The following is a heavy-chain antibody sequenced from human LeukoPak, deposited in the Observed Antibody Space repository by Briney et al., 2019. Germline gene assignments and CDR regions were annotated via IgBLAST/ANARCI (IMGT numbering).Heavy chain of an antibody. CDR2: ITGSGGNT. CDR1: GFTFSSYS. CDR3: AKAASSSWPSYYYGMDV. Sequence: GGSLRLSCAASGFTFSSYSMNWVRQAPGKGLEWVSVITGSGGNTYYADSVKGRFAISKDNSKNTVYLQMSSLRVDDTAVYYCAKAASSSWPSYYYGMDVWGQGTTVTVSS. D-gene: IGHD6-13*01. J-gene: IGHJ6*02. V-gene: IGHV3-23*01.